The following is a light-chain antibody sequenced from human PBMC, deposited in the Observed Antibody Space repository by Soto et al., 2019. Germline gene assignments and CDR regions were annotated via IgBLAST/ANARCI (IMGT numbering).Light chain of an antibody. V-gene: IGKV3-11*01. Sequence: EIVLTQSPATLSLYPGERATLSCRASQSVGGYLAWYQQKPGQAPRLLIYDASNRVTGIPARFSGSGSGTDFTLTISSLEPEDFAVYYCQQRSNWPLLTFGGGTKVEIK. CDR2: DAS. CDR3: QQRSNWPLLT. J-gene: IGKJ4*01. CDR1: QSVGGY.